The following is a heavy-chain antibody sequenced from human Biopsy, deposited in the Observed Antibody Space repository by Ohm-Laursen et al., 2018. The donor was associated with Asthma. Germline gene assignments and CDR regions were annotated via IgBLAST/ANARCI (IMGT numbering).Heavy chain of an antibody. D-gene: IGHD3-22*01. V-gene: IGHV3-53*01. CDR1: GFAVSRDY. J-gene: IGHJ4*02. CDR3: ARGDSSNWSHYYFDY. CDR2: IYSGGTS. Sequence: SLRLSCTASGFAVSRDYMFWVRQAPGKGLEWVSVIYSGGTSHTADSVRGRLTISRDYSKNTLYLQMHGLRAEDTAVYYCARGDSSNWSHYYFDYWGQGTLVTVSS.